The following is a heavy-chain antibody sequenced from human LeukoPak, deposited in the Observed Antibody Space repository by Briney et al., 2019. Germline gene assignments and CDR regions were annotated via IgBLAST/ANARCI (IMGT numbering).Heavy chain of an antibody. V-gene: IGHV1-18*01. CDR1: GYTFTSYG. CDR3: ARDPNYYDSSGYYLSDAFDI. Sequence: GASVKVSCKASGYTFTSYGSSWVRQAPGQGLEWTGWISAYTGNTNYAQKVQGRVNMTTDTSTSTAYMELRSLRSDATAVYYCARDPNYYDSSGYYLSDAFDIWGQGTMVTVSS. J-gene: IGHJ3*02. D-gene: IGHD3-22*01. CDR2: ISAYTGNT.